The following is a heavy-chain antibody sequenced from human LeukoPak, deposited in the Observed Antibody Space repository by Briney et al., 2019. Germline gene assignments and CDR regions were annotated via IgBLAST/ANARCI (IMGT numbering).Heavy chain of an antibody. D-gene: IGHD3-16*01. J-gene: IGHJ3*02. CDR3: ARAFPPLRTRGAFDI. CDR1: GFTFSSYD. V-gene: IGHV3-13*01. CDR2: IGTAGDT. Sequence: GGSLRLSCAASGFTFSSYDMHWVRQATGKGLEWVSAIGTAGDTYYPGSVKGRFTISRENAKNSLYLQMNSLRAGDTAVYYCARAFPPLRTRGAFDIWGQGTMVTVSS.